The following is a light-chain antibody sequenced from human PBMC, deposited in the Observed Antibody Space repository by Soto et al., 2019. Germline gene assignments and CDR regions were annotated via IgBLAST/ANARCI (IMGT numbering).Light chain of an antibody. V-gene: IGKV1-9*01. J-gene: IGKJ1*01. Sequence: DIQWTQSPSFLSPSGGERGTSRSRSNQGITNYLAWYQQKPGKAPQILIYDASTLKNGVPSRFSASGSGTEFTLIISSLQPDDFATYYCQQYTSYSWTFGQGTKV. CDR3: QQYTSYSWT. CDR1: QGITNY. CDR2: DAS.